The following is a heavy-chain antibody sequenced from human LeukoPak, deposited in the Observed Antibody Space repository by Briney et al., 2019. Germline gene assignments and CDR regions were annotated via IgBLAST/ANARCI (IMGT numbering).Heavy chain of an antibody. CDR3: AREAHSSMDY. J-gene: IGHJ4*02. V-gene: IGHV4-59*01. Sequence: PSETLSLTCTVSGGSISSYYWSWIRQPPGKGLEWIGYIYYSGSTNYNPSLKSRVTISVDTSKNQFSLKLSSVTAADTAVYYCAREAHSSMDYWGQGTLVTVSS. D-gene: IGHD6-13*01. CDR2: IYYSGST. CDR1: GGSISSYY.